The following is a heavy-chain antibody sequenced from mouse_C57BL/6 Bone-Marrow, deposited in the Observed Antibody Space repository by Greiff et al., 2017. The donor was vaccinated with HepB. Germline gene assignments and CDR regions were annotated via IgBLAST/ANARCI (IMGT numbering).Heavy chain of an antibody. CDR3: ARDIYYDYDYAMDY. J-gene: IGHJ4*01. V-gene: IGHV1-82*01. Sequence: QVQLQQSGPELVKPGASVKISCKASGYAFSSSWMNWVKQRPGKGLEWIGRIYPGDGDTNYNGKFKGKATLTADKSSSTAYMQLSSLTSEDSAVYFCARDIYYDYDYAMDYWGQGTSVTVSS. CDR1: GYAFSSSW. CDR2: IYPGDGDT. D-gene: IGHD2-4*01.